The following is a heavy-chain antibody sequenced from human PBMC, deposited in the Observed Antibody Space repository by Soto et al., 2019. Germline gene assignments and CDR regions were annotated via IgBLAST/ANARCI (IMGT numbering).Heavy chain of an antibody. V-gene: IGHV4-34*01. J-gene: IGHJ3*02. CDR2: MSLSGGT. CDR3: ARVERGTATTVVDAFDI. Sequence: QEQLQQWGAGLLKPSETLSLTCAVYGGFVSSGNYYWSWIRQPPGKGLEWIGEMSLSGGTHFKSSLKSLVTISVDTSKNQFSLKMSSVTAADTALYYCARVERGTATTVVDAFDIWGPGTMVTVSS. D-gene: IGHD1-1*01. CDR1: GGFVSSGNYY.